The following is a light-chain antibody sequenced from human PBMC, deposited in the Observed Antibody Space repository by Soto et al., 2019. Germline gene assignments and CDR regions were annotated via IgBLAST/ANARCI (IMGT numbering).Light chain of an antibody. J-gene: IGKJ3*01. V-gene: IGKV3-11*01. CDR3: QQRSNWRFT. CDR1: QSVSSS. Sequence: EIVLTQSPATLSLSPGERATLSCRASQSVSSSLAWYQQKPGQAPRLLIYDASNRATGIPARFSGSGSGTDFTLTISSLEPEDFAFYYCQQRSNWRFTFGPGTKVDIK. CDR2: DAS.